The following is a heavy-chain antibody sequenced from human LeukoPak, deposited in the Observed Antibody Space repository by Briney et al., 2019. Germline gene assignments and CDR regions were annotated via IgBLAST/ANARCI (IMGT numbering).Heavy chain of an antibody. CDR3: ARDTRLGDYYGSEGLY. CDR1: GFTFSSYW. Sequence: GGSLRLSCAASGFTFSSYWMHWVRQAPGKGLVWVSRINSDGSSTSYADSVKGRFTISRDNAKNSLYLQMNSLRAEDTAVYYCARDTRLGDYYGSEGLYWGQGTLVTVSS. CDR2: INSDGSST. D-gene: IGHD3-10*01. J-gene: IGHJ4*02. V-gene: IGHV3-74*01.